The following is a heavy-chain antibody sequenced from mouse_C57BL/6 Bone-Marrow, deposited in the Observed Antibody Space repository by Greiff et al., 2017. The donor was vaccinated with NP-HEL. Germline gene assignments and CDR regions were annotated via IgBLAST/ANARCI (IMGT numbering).Heavy chain of an antibody. Sequence: VQLQQSGAELARPGASVKLSCKASGYTFTSYGISWVKQRTGQGLEWIGEIYPRSGNTYYNEKLKGKATLTADKSYSTAYMELRSLTSEDSAVYFCARRGDGYYRYFDVWGTGTTVTVSS. V-gene: IGHV1-81*01. CDR1: GYTFTSYG. CDR2: IYPRSGNT. D-gene: IGHD2-3*01. CDR3: ARRGDGYYRYFDV. J-gene: IGHJ1*03.